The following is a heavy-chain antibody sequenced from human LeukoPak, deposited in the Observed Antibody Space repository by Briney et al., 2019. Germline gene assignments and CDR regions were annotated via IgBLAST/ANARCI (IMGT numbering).Heavy chain of an antibody. V-gene: IGHV4-30-4*01. CDR2: IYYSGST. CDR1: GGAISSDDYY. CDR3: ARGYCSGGSCYGGDWFDP. Sequence: SQTLSLTCTVSGGAISSDDYYWSWIRQPPGKGLEWIGSIYYSGSTYYNPSLKSRVTISVDTSKNQFSLKLSSVTAADTAVYYCARGYCSGGSCYGGDWFDPWGQGTLVTVSS. D-gene: IGHD2-15*01. J-gene: IGHJ5*02.